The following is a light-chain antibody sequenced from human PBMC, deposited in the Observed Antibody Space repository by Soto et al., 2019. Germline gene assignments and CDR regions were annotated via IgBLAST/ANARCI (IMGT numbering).Light chain of an antibody. CDR1: QSVSSNY. J-gene: IGKJ1*01. CDR3: QQYGSSRRT. CDR2: GAS. V-gene: IGKV3-20*01. Sequence: EIVLTQSPGTLSLSPGERATLSCRASQSVSSNYLAWYQQKPGQAPRLLIYGASSRATGIPDRFSGSGSGTDFTLTISRLEPEDFAVYYCQQYGSSRRTFGQGTKVDI.